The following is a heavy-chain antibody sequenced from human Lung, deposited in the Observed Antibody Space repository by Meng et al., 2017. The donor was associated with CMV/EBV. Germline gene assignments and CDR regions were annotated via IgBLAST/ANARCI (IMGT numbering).Heavy chain of an antibody. Sequence: SXTLSLXCAVYGGSFSGYYWSWIRQPPGKGLEWIGEINHGGSTNYNPSLKSRVTISVDTSKNQFSLKLSSVTAADTAVYYCARWATANYYYYGMDVWGQGXTVTVSS. CDR2: INHGGST. J-gene: IGHJ6*02. CDR1: GGSFSGYY. CDR3: ARWATANYYYYGMDV. V-gene: IGHV4-34*01. D-gene: IGHD5-24*01.